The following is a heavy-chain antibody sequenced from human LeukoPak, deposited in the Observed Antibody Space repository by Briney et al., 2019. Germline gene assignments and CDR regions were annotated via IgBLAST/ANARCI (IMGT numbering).Heavy chain of an antibody. V-gene: IGHV3-69-1*01. CDR3: ARDLGAYFWSGYYGYYYYGMDV. Sequence: PGGSLRLSCAASGFTFSTYSMNWVRQAPGKGLEWVSSIASSSTIYYADSVKGRFTISRDNAKNSLYVQMNSLRAEDTAVYYCARDLGAYFWSGYYGYYYYGMDVWGQGTTVTVSS. CDR2: IASSSTI. J-gene: IGHJ6*02. D-gene: IGHD3-3*01. CDR1: GFTFSTYS.